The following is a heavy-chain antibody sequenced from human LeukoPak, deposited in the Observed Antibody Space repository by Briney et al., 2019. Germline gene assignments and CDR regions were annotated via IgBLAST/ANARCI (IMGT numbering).Heavy chain of an antibody. V-gene: IGHV4-59*01. Sequence: PSETLSLTCTVSGGSISSYYWSWIRQPPGKGLEWIGYIYYSGSTNYNPSLKSRVTISVDTSKNQFSLKLSSVTAADTAVYYCARVDSGYDFYYYYYMDVWGKGTTVTISS. CDR2: IYYSGST. CDR1: GGSISSYY. J-gene: IGHJ6*03. CDR3: ARVDSGYDFYYYYYMDV. D-gene: IGHD5-12*01.